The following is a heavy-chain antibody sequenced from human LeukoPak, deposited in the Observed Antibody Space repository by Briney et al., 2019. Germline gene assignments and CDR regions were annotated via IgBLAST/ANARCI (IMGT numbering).Heavy chain of an antibody. CDR3: AKESRILATIDY. CDR2: ISYDGSNK. Sequence: TGGSERLSCAASGFTFSNYGIHWVRQAPGKGLEWVAVISYDGSNKYYVDSVKGRFTISRDNSKNTLYLQMNSLRGEDTAVYYCAKESRILATIDYWGQGTLVTASS. D-gene: IGHD5-12*01. V-gene: IGHV3-30*18. J-gene: IGHJ4*02. CDR1: GFTFSNYG.